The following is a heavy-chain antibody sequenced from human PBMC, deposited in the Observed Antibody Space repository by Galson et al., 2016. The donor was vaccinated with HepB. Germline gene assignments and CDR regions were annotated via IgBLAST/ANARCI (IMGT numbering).Heavy chain of an antibody. Sequence: SLRLSCAASGFTFSSYGMHWVRQAPGKGLEWVAVVWYDGRDKYYADSVKGRFTISRDNSKNTLYLQMNSLRAEDTAVYHCATHNGDRSRPHGMDVWGQGTTVTVSS. D-gene: IGHD4-17*01. CDR2: VWYDGRDK. V-gene: IGHV3-33*01. J-gene: IGHJ6*02. CDR3: ATHNGDRSRPHGMDV. CDR1: GFTFSSYG.